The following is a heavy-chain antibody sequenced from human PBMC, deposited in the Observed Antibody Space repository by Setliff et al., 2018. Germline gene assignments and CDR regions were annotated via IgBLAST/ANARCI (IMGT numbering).Heavy chain of an antibody. J-gene: IGHJ4*02. CDR3: TTGLRHGVPYFDL. CDR1: GYTFTDYY. V-gene: IGHV1-69-2*01. Sequence: ASVKVSCKASGYTFTDYYMHWVQQAPGKGLEWMGRVDPEDGHTKYAEKFQGRITISADMSLDIAHMELGILRSEDTAGYYCTTGLRHGVPYFDLWGQGTLVTVSS. CDR2: VDPEDGHT. D-gene: IGHD3-10*01.